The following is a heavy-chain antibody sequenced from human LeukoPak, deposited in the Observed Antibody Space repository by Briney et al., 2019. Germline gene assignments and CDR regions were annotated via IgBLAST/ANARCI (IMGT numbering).Heavy chain of an antibody. J-gene: IGHJ4*02. D-gene: IGHD5/OR15-5a*01. Sequence: PGGSLRLSCEASGFSFSASSMNWVRQAPGTGLEWVSSIFGDGPGLYYADSVKGRFTISRDNGKNSVYLEMNSLRDDDTAVYYCTREGGSTDAGFWGQGALVTVSS. CDR1: GFSFSASS. CDR3: TREGGSTDAGF. CDR2: IFGDGPGL. V-gene: IGHV3-21*06.